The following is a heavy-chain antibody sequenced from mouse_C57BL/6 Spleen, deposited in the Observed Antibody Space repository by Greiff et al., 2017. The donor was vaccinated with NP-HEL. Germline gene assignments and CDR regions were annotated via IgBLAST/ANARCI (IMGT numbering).Heavy chain of an antibody. Sequence: VQVVESGPGLVQPSQSLSITCTVSGFSLTSYGVHWVRQSPGKGLEWLGVIWSGGSTDYNAAFISRLSISKDNSKSQVFFKMNSLQADDTAIYYCASMITTRYAMDYWGQGTSVTVSS. CDR1: GFSLTSYG. CDR2: IWSGGST. D-gene: IGHD2-4*01. V-gene: IGHV2-2*01. CDR3: ASMITTRYAMDY. J-gene: IGHJ4*01.